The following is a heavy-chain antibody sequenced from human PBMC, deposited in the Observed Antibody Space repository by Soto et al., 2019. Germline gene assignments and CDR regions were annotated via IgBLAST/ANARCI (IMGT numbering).Heavy chain of an antibody. J-gene: IGHJ2*01. D-gene: IGHD3-16*01. V-gene: IGHV3-23*01. CDR3: AKLGRRVHWYFDL. CDR1: GFTFSSYA. Sequence: EVQLLESGGGLVQPGGSLRLSCAASGFTFSSYAMSWVRQAPGKGLEWVSAISGSGGSTYYADSVKGRFTISRDNSKNTLDLQMNSLRAEDTAVYYCAKLGRRVHWYFDLWGRGTLVTVSS. CDR2: ISGSGGST.